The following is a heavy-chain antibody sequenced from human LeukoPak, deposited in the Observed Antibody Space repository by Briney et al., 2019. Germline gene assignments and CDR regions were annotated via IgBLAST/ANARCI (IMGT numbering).Heavy chain of an antibody. CDR2: TYYTSKWNT. V-gene: IGHV6-1*01. CDR3: ARGRASAFDV. J-gene: IGHJ3*01. CDR1: GXXVSTSGVA. Sequence: SQTLSLTCALSGXXVSTSGVAWNWVXQSPXXXXXWLGRTYYTSKWNTDYAVSVKSRIVVNPDTSRNQFSLQLNSVTSEDTAVYYCARGRASAFDVWGQGTMVTVSS. D-gene: IGHD6-25*01.